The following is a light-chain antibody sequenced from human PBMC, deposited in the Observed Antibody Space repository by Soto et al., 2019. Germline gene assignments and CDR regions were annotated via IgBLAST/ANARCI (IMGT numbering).Light chain of an antibody. CDR3: QQYGSSIT. V-gene: IGKV3D-20*01. CDR1: QPISSNG. CDR2: DAS. Sequence: EIVLTQSPATLSLSPGERATLSCGASQPISSNGLAWYQQKPGLAPRLLIYDASSRATGITDRFSGSGSGTDFTLTVTRLEPEDFAVYYCQQYGSSITFGQGTRLEIK. J-gene: IGKJ5*01.